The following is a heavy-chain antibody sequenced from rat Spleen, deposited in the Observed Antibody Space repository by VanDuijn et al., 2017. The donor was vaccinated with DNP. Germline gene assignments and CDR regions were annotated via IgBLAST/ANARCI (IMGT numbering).Heavy chain of an antibody. CDR2: ISSSGDI. D-gene: IGHD4-3*01. Sequence: QVQLKESGPGLVQPSQTLSLTCTVSGFSLTNYHVHWVRQPPGKGLEWSATISSSGDIDYNSVLKSRLSINRDTSKSQVFLKLNSLQTEDTATYYCARDLIMRDTTSAMDAWGPGTSVTVSS. CDR1: GFSLTNYH. V-gene: IGHV2S12*01. CDR3: ARDLIMRDTTSAMDA. J-gene: IGHJ4*01.